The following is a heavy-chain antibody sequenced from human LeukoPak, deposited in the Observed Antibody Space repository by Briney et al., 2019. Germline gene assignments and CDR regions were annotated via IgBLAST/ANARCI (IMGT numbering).Heavy chain of an antibody. CDR1: GYTFTSYG. CDR2: ISPYNAYT. D-gene: IGHD6-19*01. J-gene: IGHJ5*02. Sequence: ASVKVSCKASGYTFTSYGITWVRQAPGQGLEWMGWISPYNAYTNYSQKFQGRVTMTTDTSTSTAYMELRSLRSDDTAVYYCARPTVAGRRDWFDPWGQGTLVTVSS. V-gene: IGHV1-18*01. CDR3: ARPTVAGRRDWFDP.